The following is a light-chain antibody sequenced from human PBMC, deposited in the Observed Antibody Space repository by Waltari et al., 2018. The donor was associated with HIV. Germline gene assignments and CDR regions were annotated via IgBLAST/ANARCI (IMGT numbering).Light chain of an antibody. CDR3: GTWDSSLSVAV. Sequence: QSVLTQPPSVSAAPGQKVTISCSGTTSNIGTHYVSWYQQFPGTAPKLLIYANNKRLSGIPDRFSGSKSGTSATLGITGLQTGDEADYYCGTWDSSLSVAVFGGGTKLTVL. CDR2: ANN. CDR1: TSNIGTHY. J-gene: IGLJ3*02. V-gene: IGLV1-51*01.